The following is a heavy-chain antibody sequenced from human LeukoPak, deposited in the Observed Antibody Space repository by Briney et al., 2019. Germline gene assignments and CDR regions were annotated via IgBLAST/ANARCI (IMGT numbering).Heavy chain of an antibody. Sequence: PGGSLRLSCAASGFTFSSYWMTWVRQAPGKGPEWVANIKQDGSEKYYVDSVKGRFTISRDDAKNSLYLQMNSLRAEDTAVYYCAREAYYYDSSGYYYFDYWGQGTLVTVSS. CDR3: AREAYYYDSSGYYYFDY. D-gene: IGHD3-22*01. V-gene: IGHV3-7*01. CDR2: IKQDGSEK. J-gene: IGHJ4*02. CDR1: GFTFSSYW.